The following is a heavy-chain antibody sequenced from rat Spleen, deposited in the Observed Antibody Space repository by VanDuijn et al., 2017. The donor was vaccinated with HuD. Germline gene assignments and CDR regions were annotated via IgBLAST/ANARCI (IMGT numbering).Heavy chain of an antibody. D-gene: IGHD5-1*01. CDR3: VRSGTGWELRYFDY. CDR2: ITYSGGI. Sequence: EVQLQESGPGLVKPSQSLSLTCSVSGYDITNNYWGWIRKFPGNKMEWMGFITYSGGISYNPSLQSRISITRDISKNPFFLQLNSVTTEDTGTYYCVRSGTGWELRYFDYWGQGVMVTVSS. V-gene: IGHV3-1*01. J-gene: IGHJ2*01. CDR1: GYDITNNY.